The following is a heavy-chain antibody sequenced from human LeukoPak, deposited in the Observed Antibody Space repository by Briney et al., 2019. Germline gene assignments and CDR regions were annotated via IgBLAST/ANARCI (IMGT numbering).Heavy chain of an antibody. CDR3: ASGSGWTFEY. J-gene: IGHJ4*02. V-gene: IGHV3-7*01. CDR1: RFTFTTRW. CDR2: IKEDGSEK. D-gene: IGHD6-19*01. Sequence: GGSLRLSCAASRFTFTTRWMNWVRQVPGKGLEWVAIIKEDGSEKLYVDSVKGRFTISRDNAKNSLYLQMDNLRAEDTAVYYCASGSGWTFEYWGQGTQVTVSS.